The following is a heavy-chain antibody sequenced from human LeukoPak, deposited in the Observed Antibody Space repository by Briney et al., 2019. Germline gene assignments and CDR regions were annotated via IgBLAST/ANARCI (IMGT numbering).Heavy chain of an antibody. V-gene: IGHV3-7*03. Sequence: GGSLRLSCAASGFTFSSSWMTWVRQAPGKGLEWVASIREDGSEKTSVDSVKGRFTISRDNSKNTLYLEMSSLRVDDAAIYYCARSVWGSYHFDYWGQGTRVTVSS. CDR3: ARSVWGSYHFDY. J-gene: IGHJ4*02. CDR1: GFTFSSSW. D-gene: IGHD3-16*01. CDR2: IREDGSEK.